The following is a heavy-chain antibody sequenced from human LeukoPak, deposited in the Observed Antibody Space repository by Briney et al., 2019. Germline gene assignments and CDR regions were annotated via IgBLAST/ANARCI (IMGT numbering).Heavy chain of an antibody. Sequence: GGSQRLPCAPSVHIYCRYHMRGPRGSSEGGGEGVSNLSGGGGSTYYADAVKGRFTISRDNSKNSVYLQMNSLRAENTTVYYCAKDRSCINDVCQGDFDYWGQGTLVTVSS. CDR3: AKDRSCINDVCQGDFDY. CDR2: LSGGGGST. D-gene: IGHD2-8*01. J-gene: IGHJ4*02. CDR1: VHIYCRYH. V-gene: IGHV3-23*01.